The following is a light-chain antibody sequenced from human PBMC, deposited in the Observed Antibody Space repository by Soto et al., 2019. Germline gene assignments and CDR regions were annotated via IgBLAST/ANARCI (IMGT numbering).Light chain of an antibody. Sequence: EGVLTQSPGTLSLSPGERATLSCRASQSIGSSYLAWYQQKPGQAPRLLIYGASSRATGIPDRFSGGGSGTDFSLTISRLDPEDFAVYYCQQYSSSPITFGQGTRLEIK. CDR2: GAS. V-gene: IGKV3-20*01. J-gene: IGKJ5*01. CDR3: QQYSSSPIT. CDR1: QSIGSSY.